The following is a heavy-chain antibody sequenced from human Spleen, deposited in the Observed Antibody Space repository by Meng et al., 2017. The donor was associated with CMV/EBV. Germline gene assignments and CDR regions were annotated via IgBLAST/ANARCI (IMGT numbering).Heavy chain of an antibody. D-gene: IGHD3-16*02. J-gene: IGHJ5*02. CDR2: INPSGAST. CDR3: ARGAFIPASRLCRYNTCAIQRRGFDP. CDR1: GYTFTTYL. V-gene: IGHV1-46*01. Sequence: ASVKVSCKASGYTFTTYLMHWVRQAPGQGLEWMGVINPSGASTTYAQKFQGRVTVTRDTSTSTVYMELSSLRSEDTAVYYCARGAFIPASRLCRYNTCAIQRRGFDPWGQGTLVTVSS.